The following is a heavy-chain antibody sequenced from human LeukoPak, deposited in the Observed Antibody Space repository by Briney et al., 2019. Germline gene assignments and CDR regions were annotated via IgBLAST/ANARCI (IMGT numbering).Heavy chain of an antibody. CDR3: ARDGALAAAASAPPQYFQH. J-gene: IGHJ1*01. V-gene: IGHV3-66*01. CDR2: IYSGGST. Sequence: GGSLRLSCAASGFTVSSNYMSWVRQAPGKGLEWVSVIYSGGSTYYADSVKGRFTISRDNSKNTLYLQMNSLRAEDTAVYYCARDGALAAAASAPPQYFQHWGQGTLVTVSS. D-gene: IGHD6-13*01. CDR1: GFTVSSNY.